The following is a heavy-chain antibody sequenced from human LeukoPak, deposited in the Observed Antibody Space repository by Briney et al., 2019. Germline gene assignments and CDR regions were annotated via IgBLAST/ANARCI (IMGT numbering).Heavy chain of an antibody. CDR3: ARRPDYGGTPTFDY. J-gene: IGHJ4*02. CDR2: IYSDGST. D-gene: IGHD4-23*01. V-gene: IGHV3-66*01. CDR1: GLTVSSTY. Sequence: GGSLRLSCAASGLTVSSTYMSWVRQAPGKGLEWVSVIYSDGSTYYADSVKGRFTISRDNSKNTVYLQMNSLRAEDTAVYFCARRPDYGGTPTFDYWGQGTLVAVSS.